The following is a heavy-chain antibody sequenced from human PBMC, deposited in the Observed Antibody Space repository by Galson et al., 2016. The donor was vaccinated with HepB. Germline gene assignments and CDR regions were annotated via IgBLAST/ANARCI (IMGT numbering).Heavy chain of an antibody. CDR3: ARVLGGYDFYP. CDR2: INAYNGNT. J-gene: IGHJ5*02. V-gene: IGHV1-18*01. D-gene: IGHD5-12*01. CDR1: GFTFTAYG. Sequence: SVKVSCKASGFTFTAYGISWVRQAPGLGLEWMGWINAYNGNTNYAQSFQGRVTMTTDTSTGTAYMELWNLRSDDTALYYCARVLGGYDFYPWGQGTLVTVSS.